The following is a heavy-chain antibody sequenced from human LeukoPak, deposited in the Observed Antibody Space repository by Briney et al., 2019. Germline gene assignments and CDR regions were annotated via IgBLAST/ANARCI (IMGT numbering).Heavy chain of an antibody. CDR3: ARDHELGWFDP. J-gene: IGHJ5*02. CDR2: IYYSGST. V-gene: IGHV4-59*01. D-gene: IGHD1-26*01. Sequence: PSETLSLTCTVSGASISSYYWSWIRQPPGKGLEWIGYIYYSGSTNYNPSLKSRVTISVDTSKNQFSLKLSSVTAADTAVYYCARDHELGWFDPWGQGTLVTVSS. CDR1: GASISSYY.